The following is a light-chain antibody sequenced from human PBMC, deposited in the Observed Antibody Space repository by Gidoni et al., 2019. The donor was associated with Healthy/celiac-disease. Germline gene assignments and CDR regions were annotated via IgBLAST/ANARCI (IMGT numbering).Light chain of an antibody. V-gene: IGKV1-5*01. CDR3: QQYNSYPLT. Sequence: DIQMTQSPSTLSASVGDRVTLTCRASQSISSWLAWYQQKPGKAPKLLIYDASSLESGVPSRFSGSGSGTEFTLTISSLQPDDFATYYCQQYNSYPLTFXGXTKVEIK. CDR1: QSISSW. J-gene: IGKJ4*01. CDR2: DAS.